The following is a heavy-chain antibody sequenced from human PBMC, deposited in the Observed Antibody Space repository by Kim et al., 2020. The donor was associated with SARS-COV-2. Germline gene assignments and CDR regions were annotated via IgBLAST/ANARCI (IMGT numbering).Heavy chain of an antibody. Sequence: SETLSLTCTVSGGSISSYYWSWIRQPPGKGLEWIGYIYYSGSTNYNPSLKSRVTISVDTSKNQFSLKLSSVTAADTAVYYCARVDPRERYSSRDYYYYYGMDVWGQGTTVTVSS. CDR3: ARVDPRERYSSRDYYYYYGMDV. CDR2: IYYSGST. D-gene: IGHD6-13*01. J-gene: IGHJ6*02. V-gene: IGHV4-59*01. CDR1: GGSISSYY.